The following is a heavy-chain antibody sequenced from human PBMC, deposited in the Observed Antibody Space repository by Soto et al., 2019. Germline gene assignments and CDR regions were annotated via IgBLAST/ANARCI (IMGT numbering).Heavy chain of an antibody. D-gene: IGHD2-15*01. J-gene: IGHJ6*02. CDR3: ARDGEYCSGLSCYPYHSYGMDV. Sequence: SETLSLTCAVSGGSISSSNWWSWVRQPPGKGLEWIGEIYHSGSTNYNPSLKSRVTISVDKSKNQFSLKLSSVTAADTAVYYCARDGEYCSGLSCYPYHSYGMDVWGQRTTVTV. V-gene: IGHV4-4*02. CDR2: IYHSGST. CDR1: GGSISSSNW.